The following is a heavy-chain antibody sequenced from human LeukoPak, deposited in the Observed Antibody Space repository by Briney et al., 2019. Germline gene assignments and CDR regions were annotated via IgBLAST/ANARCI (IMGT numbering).Heavy chain of an antibody. J-gene: IGHJ4*02. CDR2: ISSNGGST. D-gene: IGHD3-10*01. CDR1: GFTFSSYA. Sequence: GGSLRLSCSASGFTFSSYAMHWVRQAPGKGLEYVSAISSNGGSTYYADSVKGRFTISRDNSKNTLYLQMSSLGAEDTAVYYCVMEGAMVRGYFDYWGQGTLVTVSS. CDR3: VMEGAMVRGYFDY. V-gene: IGHV3-64D*06.